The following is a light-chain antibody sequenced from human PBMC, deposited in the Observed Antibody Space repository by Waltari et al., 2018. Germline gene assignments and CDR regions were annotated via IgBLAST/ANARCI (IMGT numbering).Light chain of an antibody. J-gene: IGLJ3*02. CDR3: CSYAGSSTWV. Sequence: QSALTQPASVSGSPGQSITISCTGTSSSFGGYNYVSWYQQHPGKAPKLMIYDVSKRPSGVSNRFSGSKSGNTASLTISGLQAEDEADYYCCSYAGSSTWVFGGGTKLTVL. V-gene: IGLV2-23*02. CDR2: DVS. CDR1: SSSFGGYNY.